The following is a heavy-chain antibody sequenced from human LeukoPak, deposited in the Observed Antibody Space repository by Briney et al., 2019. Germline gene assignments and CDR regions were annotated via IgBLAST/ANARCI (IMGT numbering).Heavy chain of an antibody. V-gene: IGHV1-69*06. D-gene: IGHD2-2*01. CDR2: IIPIFGTA. Sequence: ASVKVSCKASGGTFISYAISWVRQAPGQGLEWMGGIIPIFGTANYAQKFQGRVTITADKSTSTAYMELSSLRSEDTAVYYCAREPLYCSSTSCYEGGFDYWGQGTLVTVSS. CDR1: GGTFISYA. CDR3: AREPLYCSSTSCYEGGFDY. J-gene: IGHJ4*02.